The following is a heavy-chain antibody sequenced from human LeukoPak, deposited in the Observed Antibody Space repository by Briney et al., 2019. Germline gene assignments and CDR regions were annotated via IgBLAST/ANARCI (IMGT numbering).Heavy chain of an antibody. J-gene: IGHJ6*02. CDR1: GFTFSSNY. V-gene: IGHV3-53*01. CDR3: ARGDFWSGYYRYYGMDV. D-gene: IGHD3-3*01. CDR2: IYSGGST. Sequence: GGSLRLSCAASGFTFSSNYMSWVRQAPGKGLEWVSVIYSGGSTYYADSVKGRFTISRDNSKNTLYLQMNSLRAEDTAVYYCARGDFWSGYYRYYGMDVWGQGTTVTVSS.